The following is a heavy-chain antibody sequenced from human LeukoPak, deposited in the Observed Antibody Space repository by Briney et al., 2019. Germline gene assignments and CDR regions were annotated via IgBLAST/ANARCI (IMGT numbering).Heavy chain of an antibody. D-gene: IGHD2-2*01. CDR2: IFHSGST. CDR3: ARVGDIIVIPTVHP. J-gene: IGHJ5*02. V-gene: IGHV4-38-2*01. CDR1: GYSISSGYY. Sequence: SETLSLTCAVSGYSISSGYYWGWIRQPPGKGLEWIGTIFHSGSTYYNRSLKSRVTISLDTSKNQLSLKVRSVTAADTAVYYCARVGDIIVIPTVHPWGQGTLVTVSS.